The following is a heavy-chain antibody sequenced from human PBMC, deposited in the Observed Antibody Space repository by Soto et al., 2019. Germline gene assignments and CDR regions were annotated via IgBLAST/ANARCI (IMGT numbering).Heavy chain of an antibody. CDR3: AQRGYGDYPRDNWFDP. D-gene: IGHD4-17*01. V-gene: IGHV2-5*01. J-gene: IGHJ5*02. Sequence: QITLKESGPSLVKPTQTLTLACTFSGFSLKSGGAGVGWIRQSPGNALELLALIYWNEDKRYSPSLKSRHTITQDTSKNHVVLTKTNMDPVDTATYYCAQRGYGDYPRDNWFDPWGQGTLVNVSS. CDR1: GFSLKSGGAG. CDR2: IYWNEDK.